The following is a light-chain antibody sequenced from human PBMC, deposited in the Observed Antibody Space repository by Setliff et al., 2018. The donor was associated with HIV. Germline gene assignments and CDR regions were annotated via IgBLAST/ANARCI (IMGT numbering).Light chain of an antibody. CDR2: GAS. CDR3: QQDDHGPPVS. Sequence: EIVMTQSPATLSVSPGETVTLSCRASQLVRNNLAWYQQKPGQTPSLLIYGASTRATGISVRFSGGGSGTEFTLTISSLQPEDFAVYYCQQDDHGPPVSFGGGTKV. J-gene: IGKJ4*01. CDR1: QLVRNN. V-gene: IGKV3D-15*01.